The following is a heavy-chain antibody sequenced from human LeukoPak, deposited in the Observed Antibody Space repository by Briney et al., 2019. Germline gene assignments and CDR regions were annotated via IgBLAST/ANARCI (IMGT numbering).Heavy chain of an antibody. CDR3: GRHFPETGRDEQPLEY. Sequence: SETLSLTCTVSGGSISSSDSYWAWVRQPPGKGLEWIGSICFSRTTYYNPSLKSRVTMSIDTSKNHFSLKVASVTAADTAVYYCGRHFPETGRDEQPLEYWGQGSLFTVSS. CDR2: ICFSRTT. CDR1: GGSISSSDSY. J-gene: IGHJ4*02. V-gene: IGHV4-39*01. D-gene: IGHD3-10*01.